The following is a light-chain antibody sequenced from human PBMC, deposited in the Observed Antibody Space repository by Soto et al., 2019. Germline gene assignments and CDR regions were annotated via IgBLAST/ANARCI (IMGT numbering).Light chain of an antibody. V-gene: IGKV3-11*01. CDR2: DAS. CDR1: QGVSNL. Sequence: PGDRATLSCRASQGVSNLLAWYQQRPGQAPRLLIYDASKRATGVPARFSGSGSGTDFTLTISSLEPEYFAVYYCQQRAEWPPALTFGGGTKVDI. J-gene: IGKJ4*01. CDR3: QQRAEWPPALT.